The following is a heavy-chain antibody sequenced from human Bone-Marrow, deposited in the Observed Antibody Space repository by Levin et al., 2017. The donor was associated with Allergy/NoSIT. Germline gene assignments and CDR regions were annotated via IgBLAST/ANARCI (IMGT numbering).Heavy chain of an antibody. CDR3: ARARRGGYEFDY. CDR2: ISAYNGNT. Sequence: PGESLKISCKASGSIFTNYGVTWVRQAPGQGLELMGYISAYNGNTNYAQRFQDRVTMTTDTSTSTAYMELRSLKSDDTAVYYCARARRGGYEFDYWGQGTLVTVSS. D-gene: IGHD5-12*01. J-gene: IGHJ4*02. CDR1: GSIFTNYG. V-gene: IGHV1-18*01.